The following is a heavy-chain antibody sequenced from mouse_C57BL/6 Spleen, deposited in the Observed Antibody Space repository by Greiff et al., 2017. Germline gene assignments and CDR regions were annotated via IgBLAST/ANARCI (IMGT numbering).Heavy chain of an antibody. J-gene: IGHJ3*01. Sequence: QVHVKQSGAELVKPGASVKISCKASGYAFSSYWMNWVKQRPGKGLEWIGQIYPGDGDTNYNGKFKGKATLTADKSSSTAYMQLSSLTSEDSAVYFCARLGGRQLSFAYWGQGTLVTVSA. V-gene: IGHV1-80*01. CDR2: IYPGDGDT. D-gene: IGHD3-2*02. CDR1: GYAFSSYW. CDR3: ARLGGRQLSFAY.